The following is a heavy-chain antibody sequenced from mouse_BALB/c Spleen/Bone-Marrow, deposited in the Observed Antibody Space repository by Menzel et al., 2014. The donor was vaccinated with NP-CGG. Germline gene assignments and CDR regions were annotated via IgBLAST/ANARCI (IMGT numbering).Heavy chain of an antibody. D-gene: IGHD2-12*01. CDR1: GFSLTSYG. J-gene: IGHJ4*01. CDR3: AKAIRQGYYYAMDY. CDR2: IWRGGST. V-gene: IGHV2-5*01. Sequence: QVHLQQPGPGLVQPSQRLSITCTVSGFSLTSYGVHWVRQSPGKGLEWLGVIWRGGSTDYNAAFMSRLSITKDNSKSQVFLKMNSLQADDTAIYYCAKAIRQGYYYAMDYWGQGTSVTVSS.